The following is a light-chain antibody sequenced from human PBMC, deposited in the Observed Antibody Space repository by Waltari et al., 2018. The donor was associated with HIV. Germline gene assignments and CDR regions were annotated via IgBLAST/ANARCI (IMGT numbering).Light chain of an antibody. Sequence: QSALTQPASVSGSPGQSITISCTGTSSDVWSYNLVSWYQQTPGKAPKLIIYEVNKRPSGVSNRFSGSKSGSTASLTISGLQPEDEADYCCCSYASTTDTYVVFGGGTKLTVL. CDR2: EVN. J-gene: IGLJ2*01. CDR3: CSYASTTDTYVV. V-gene: IGLV2-23*02. CDR1: SSDVWSYNL.